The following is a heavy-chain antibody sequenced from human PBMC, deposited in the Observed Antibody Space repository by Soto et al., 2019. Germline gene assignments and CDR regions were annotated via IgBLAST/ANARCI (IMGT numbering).Heavy chain of an antibody. J-gene: IGHJ3*01. CDR2: ISGSGDST. Sequence: EVQLLESGGGLVQPGGSLRLSCAASGFTFSSYAMNWVRQAPGKGLEWVSTISGSGDSTYYADSVKGRFTIPRDKSKNTLYLQTNSLRAEDTAIYCCAKGAGAIHDAFDFWGKGTMVTVSS. CDR1: GFTFSSYA. V-gene: IGHV3-23*01. D-gene: IGHD3-10*01. CDR3: AKGAGAIHDAFDF.